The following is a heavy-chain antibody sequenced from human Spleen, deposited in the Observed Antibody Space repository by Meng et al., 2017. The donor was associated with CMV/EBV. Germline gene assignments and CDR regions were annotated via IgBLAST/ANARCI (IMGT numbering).Heavy chain of an antibody. CDR2: TYYRSKWYN. CDR1: GDSVSNTGAA. CDR3: ARDPEYSYSILDT. D-gene: IGHD2/OR15-2a*01. J-gene: IGHJ5*02. Sequence: QVQLLQAGARLLKPPQTLSLTVAISGDSVSNTGAAWNWVRQSPSRGLEWLGRTYYRSKWYNEYAESVKSRITINPDTSKNQFSLQLKSVTPEDTAVYYCARDPEYSYSILDTWGQGTLVTVSS. V-gene: IGHV6-1*01.